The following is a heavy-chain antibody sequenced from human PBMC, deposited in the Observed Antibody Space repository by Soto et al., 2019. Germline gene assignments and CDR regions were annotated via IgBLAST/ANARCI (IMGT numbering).Heavy chain of an antibody. V-gene: IGHV4-59*12. CDR1: VGSITSYY. CDR2: IYYSGSA. J-gene: IGHJ6*02. CDR3: ASVDTATGDYYYGIDV. Sequence: SETLSLTCTVFVGSITSYYWSWVRQPPGKGLEWIGYIYYSGSANYNPSLKSRVTISVDTSKNQFSLKLSSVTAADTAVYYCASVDTATGDYYYGIDVWGQGTTVTVS. D-gene: IGHD5-18*01.